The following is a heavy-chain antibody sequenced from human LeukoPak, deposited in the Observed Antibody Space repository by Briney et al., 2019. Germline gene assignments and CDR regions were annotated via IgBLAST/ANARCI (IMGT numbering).Heavy chain of an antibody. Sequence: GRSLGLSCAASGFTFSSYAMHWVRQAPGKGLEWVAVISCDGSNKYYADSVKGRFTISRDNSKNTLYLQMNSLRAEDTAVYYCARDGGPPRGDIVVVVAANWGQGTLVTVSS. CDR1: GFTFSSYA. CDR2: ISCDGSNK. V-gene: IGHV3-30-3*01. D-gene: IGHD2-15*01. J-gene: IGHJ4*02. CDR3: ARDGGPPRGDIVVVVAAN.